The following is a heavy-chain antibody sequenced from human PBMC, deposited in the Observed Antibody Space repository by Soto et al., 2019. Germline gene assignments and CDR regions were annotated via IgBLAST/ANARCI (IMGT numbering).Heavy chain of an antibody. D-gene: IGHD2-2*01. V-gene: IGHV4-39*02. CDR1: GGSINYNSYY. Sequence: SETLSLTXSVSGGSINYNSYYWGWIRQPPGKGLEWVGGIFYTGTTYYSPSLKDRVTISVDTSKNSFSLNLTSVTAADTAVYFCARLVVVAPVANAWGQGTLVTVSS. CDR3: ARLVVVAPVANA. J-gene: IGHJ5*02. CDR2: IFYTGTT.